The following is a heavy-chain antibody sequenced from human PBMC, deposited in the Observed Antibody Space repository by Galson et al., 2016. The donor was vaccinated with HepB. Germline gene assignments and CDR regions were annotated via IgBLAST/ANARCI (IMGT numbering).Heavy chain of an antibody. V-gene: IGHV1-3*01. CDR3: AREYGDFDNWFDP. D-gene: IGHD4-17*01. J-gene: IGHJ5*02. CDR2: INAGNGNT. CDR1: GYTFTTYA. Sequence: SVKVSCKASGYTFTTYAMHWVRQAPGQRLEWMGWINAGNGNTKYSQKFQGRVTITRDTSASTAYMELSRLRSEDTAVYYCAREYGDFDNWFDPWGQGTLVTVSS.